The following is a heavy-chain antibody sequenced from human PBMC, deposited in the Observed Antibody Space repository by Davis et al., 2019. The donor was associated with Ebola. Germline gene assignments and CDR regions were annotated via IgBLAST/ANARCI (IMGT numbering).Heavy chain of an antibody. Sequence: AASVKVSCKASGGAFSSYSISWVRQAPGQGLEWMGALIPIFGTPDYAQKFQGRLIISADESTKTAYMELSGLGSDDTAGYYCARVASGYDWVSDYWGQGTLVTVSS. CDR2: LIPIFGTP. V-gene: IGHV1-69*13. CDR3: ARVASGYDWVSDY. CDR1: GGAFSSYS. D-gene: IGHD5-12*01. J-gene: IGHJ4*02.